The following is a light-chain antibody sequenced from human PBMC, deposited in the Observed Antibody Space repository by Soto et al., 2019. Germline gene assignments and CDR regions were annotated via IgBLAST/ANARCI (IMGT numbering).Light chain of an antibody. CDR2: AAS. J-gene: IGKJ1*01. CDR1: QSISNY. V-gene: IGKV1-39*01. Sequence: DLQMTQSPSSLSASVGDRATITCRASQSISNYLNWYQQKPGKAPKLLIYAASSMQSGVPSRFSGSGSETDFTLTISSLQPDDSATYYCQQSFSPLWTFGQGTKVEV. CDR3: QQSFSPLWT.